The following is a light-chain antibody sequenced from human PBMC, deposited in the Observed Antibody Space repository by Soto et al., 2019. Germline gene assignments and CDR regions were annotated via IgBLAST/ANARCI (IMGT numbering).Light chain of an antibody. J-gene: IGKJ5*01. Sequence: DIVLTQSPGTLSLSPGDRATLPCKTSQSRGSNFLAWYQHKPGQAPRLLIYASSNRATGIPDRFSGSASGTVFTLTINRLEPEDFAVYYCQLYGISPHFGQGTRLEIK. CDR3: QLYGISPH. V-gene: IGKV3-20*01. CDR2: ASS. CDR1: QSRGSNF.